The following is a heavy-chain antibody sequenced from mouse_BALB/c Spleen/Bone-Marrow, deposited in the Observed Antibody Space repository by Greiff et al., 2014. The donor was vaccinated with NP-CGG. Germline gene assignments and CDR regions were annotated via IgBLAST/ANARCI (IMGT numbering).Heavy chain of an antibody. CDR3: ARGLYGAMDY. Sequence: VQGVESGAELVKPGASVKLSCKASDYTFTSYWMYWVIQRPGQGLEWIGEINPRSGRTNYNEKFKSRATLTVDKSSSTAYMQLSSLTSEDSAVYYCARGLYGAMDYWGQGTSVTVSS. CDR1: DYTFTSYW. D-gene: IGHD1-1*01. J-gene: IGHJ4*01. CDR2: INPRSGRT. V-gene: IGHV1S81*02.